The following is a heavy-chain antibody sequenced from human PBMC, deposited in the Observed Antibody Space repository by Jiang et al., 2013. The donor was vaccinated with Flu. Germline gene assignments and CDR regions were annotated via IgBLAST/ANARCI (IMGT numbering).Heavy chain of an antibody. CDR2: IYYSGNT. J-gene: IGHJ4*02. Sequence: GPGLVKPSETLSLTCTVSGGSISNYYWSWIRQPPGKGLEWIGCIYYSGNTIYNPSLKSRVTISEDTSQNQFSLNLGAVTAADTAVYYCARGHPIHPYDSSGYYYYFDHWGQGTLVTVSS. CDR1: GGSISNYY. D-gene: IGHD3-22*01. V-gene: IGHV4-59*01. CDR3: ARGHPIHPYDSSGYYYYFDH.